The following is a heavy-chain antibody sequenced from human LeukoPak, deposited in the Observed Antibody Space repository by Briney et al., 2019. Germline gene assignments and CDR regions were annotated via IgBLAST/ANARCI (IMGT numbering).Heavy chain of an antibody. CDR3: ARSGAAVAGFDY. CDR1: GFTFSTYH. Sequence: PGGSLRLSCAASGFTFSTYHMHWVRQAPGKGLEWVSLISYDGGNKYYADSVKGRFTISRDSSKNTLYLQMNSLRPEDTAVYYCARSGAAVAGFDYWGQGTLVTVSS. J-gene: IGHJ4*02. CDR2: ISYDGGNK. V-gene: IGHV3-30-3*01. D-gene: IGHD6-19*01.